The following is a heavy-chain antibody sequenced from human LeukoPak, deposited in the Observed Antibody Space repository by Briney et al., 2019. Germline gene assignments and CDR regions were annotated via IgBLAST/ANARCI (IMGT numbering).Heavy chain of an antibody. CDR3: ARVAIAEWDRTAPYFDY. Sequence: ASVKVSCKASGYTFTGYYMHWVRQAPGQGLEWMGWINLNSGGTNYAQKFQGRVTMTRDTSISTAYMELSRPRSDDTAVYYCARVAIAEWDRTAPYFDYWGQETLVTVSS. D-gene: IGHD1-26*01. CDR1: GYTFTGYY. CDR2: INLNSGGT. J-gene: IGHJ4*02. V-gene: IGHV1-2*02.